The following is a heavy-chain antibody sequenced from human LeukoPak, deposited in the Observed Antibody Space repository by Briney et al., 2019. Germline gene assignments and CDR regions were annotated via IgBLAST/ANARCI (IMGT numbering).Heavy chain of an antibody. Sequence: TGGSLRLSCAASGFTLSSYAMSWVRQAPGKGLEWVSAISDSGNTYHADSVKGRFTISRDNAKNSLYLQMNSLRAEDTAVYYCARDLMGIAYRGAFYYWGQGTLVTVSS. CDR2: ISDSGNT. CDR1: GFTLSSYA. D-gene: IGHD6-13*01. J-gene: IGHJ4*02. CDR3: ARDLMGIAYRGAFYY. V-gene: IGHV3-23*01.